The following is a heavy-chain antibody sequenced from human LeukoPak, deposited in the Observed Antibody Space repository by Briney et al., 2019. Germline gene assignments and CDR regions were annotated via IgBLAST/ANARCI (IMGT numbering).Heavy chain of an antibody. V-gene: IGHV3-30*18. CDR1: GFTFSGFG. CDR3: AKDQRRGYSYGFDY. J-gene: IGHJ4*02. D-gene: IGHD5-18*01. CDR2: ISSDGSNK. Sequence: PGGSLRPSCAASGFTFSGFGIYWVRQAPGKGLEWVAVISSDGSNKYYADSVKGRFTISRDNSKNTLYLQMNSLRADDTAVYYCAKDQRRGYSYGFDYWGQGTLVTVSS.